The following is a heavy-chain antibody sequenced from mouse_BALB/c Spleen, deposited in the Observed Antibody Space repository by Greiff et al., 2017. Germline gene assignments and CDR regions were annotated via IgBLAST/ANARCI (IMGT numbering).Heavy chain of an antibody. D-gene: IGHD4-1*01. CDR3: APANWDPWFAY. CDR1: GYSITSGYY. Sequence: ESGPGLVKPSQSLSLTCSVTGYSITSGYYWNWIRQFPGNKLEWMGYISYDGSNNYNPSLKNRISITRDTSKNQFFLKLNSVTTEDTATYYCAPANWDPWFAYWGQGTLVTVSA. V-gene: IGHV3-6*02. CDR2: ISYDGSN. J-gene: IGHJ3*01.